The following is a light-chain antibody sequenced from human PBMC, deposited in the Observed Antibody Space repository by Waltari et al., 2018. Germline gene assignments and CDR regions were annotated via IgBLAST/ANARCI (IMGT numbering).Light chain of an antibody. Sequence: DIQMTQSPSSVSAFVGDRVTLTCRASQDITRWLAWYQCKPGKAPKLLIYAASSLPSGVPSRFSGSGSGTEFTLTINGLQAEDFATYFCQYYGTFGQGTKVEVK. V-gene: IGKV1-12*01. CDR2: AAS. J-gene: IGKJ1*01. CDR1: QDITRW. CDR3: QYYGT.